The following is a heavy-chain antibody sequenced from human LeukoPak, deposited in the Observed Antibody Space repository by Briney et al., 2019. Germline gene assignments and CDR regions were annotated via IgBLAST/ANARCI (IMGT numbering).Heavy chain of an antibody. V-gene: IGHV1-46*01. Sequence: ASVKVSCKASGYTFTSYYMHWVRQAPGQGLEWMGIINPSGGSTSYAQKFQGRVTMTRDMSTSTVYMELSSLRSEDTAVYYCARVNTGKSGSYCRALDYWGQGTLDTVSS. CDR1: GYTFTSYY. CDR2: INPSGGST. CDR3: ARVNTGKSGSYCRALDY. D-gene: IGHD1-26*01. J-gene: IGHJ4*02.